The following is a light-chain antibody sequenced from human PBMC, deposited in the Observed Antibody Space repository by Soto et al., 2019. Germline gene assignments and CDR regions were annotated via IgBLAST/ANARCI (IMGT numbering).Light chain of an antibody. V-gene: IGLV6-57*01. CDR3: QSYDATNQV. J-gene: IGLJ3*02. CDR1: SCSIASNY. CDR2: EDN. Sequence: NFMLTQPHSVSGSPGKTVIISCTRSSCSIASNYVQWYQQRPGRSPTTVIYEDNQRPSGVPDRFSGSIDSSSNSASLTISGLETEDEADYFCQSYDATNQVFGGGTKLTVL.